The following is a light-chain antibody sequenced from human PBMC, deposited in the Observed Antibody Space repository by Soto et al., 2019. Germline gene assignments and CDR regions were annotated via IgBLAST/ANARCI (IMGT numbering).Light chain of an antibody. J-gene: IGKJ2*01. V-gene: IGKV1-33*01. CDR2: DAS. Sequence: DIQMTQSPSALSASVGDRVTITCQASQDISNYLNWYQQKPGKAPKLLIYDASNLETGVPSRFSGSGSGTDFTLTITRLEPEDFAVYYCQQYSNSPPYTFGQGTKLEIK. CDR1: QDISNY. CDR3: QQYSNSPPYT.